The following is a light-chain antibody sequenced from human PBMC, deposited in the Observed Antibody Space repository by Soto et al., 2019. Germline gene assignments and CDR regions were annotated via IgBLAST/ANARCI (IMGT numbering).Light chain of an antibody. J-gene: IGKJ1*01. V-gene: IGKV3-15*01. CDR1: QSVSSSY. CDR2: AAS. CDR3: QQYNDWPPKA. Sequence: EIVLTQSPATLSLSPGERATLSCRASQSVSSSYLAWYQQKPGQAPRLLIYAASARASGIPARFIGSGSGTEFTLTISSLQSEDFAVYYCQQYNDWPPKAFGQGTKVDI.